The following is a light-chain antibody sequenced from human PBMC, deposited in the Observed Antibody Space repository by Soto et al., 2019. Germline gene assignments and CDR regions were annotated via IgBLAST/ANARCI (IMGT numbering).Light chain of an antibody. CDR3: GTWDSSLTAYV. CDR2: DNN. J-gene: IGLJ1*01. Sequence: QSVLTQPPSVSAAPGQKVTISCSGSSSNIGNNYVSWYQQLPGTAPKLLIYDNNKRPSGIPDRFSGSYSGTSATLGITGLQTGDEADYYCGTWDSSLTAYVFGTGTKVTVL. CDR1: SSNIGNNY. V-gene: IGLV1-51*01.